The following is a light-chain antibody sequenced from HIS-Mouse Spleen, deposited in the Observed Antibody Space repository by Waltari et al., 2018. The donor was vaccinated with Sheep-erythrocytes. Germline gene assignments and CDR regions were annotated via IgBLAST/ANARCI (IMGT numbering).Light chain of an antibody. CDR2: EVS. Sequence: QSALTQPPSASGSPGQSVTISCTGTSSDVGGYNYVSWYQQHPGKAPKLMIYEVSKRPSGAPVRFSGSKSGNTASLTVSGLQAEDEAEYYCSSYAGSNNWVFGGGTKLTVL. CDR1: SSDVGGYNY. CDR3: SSYAGSNNWV. J-gene: IGLJ3*02. V-gene: IGLV2-8*01.